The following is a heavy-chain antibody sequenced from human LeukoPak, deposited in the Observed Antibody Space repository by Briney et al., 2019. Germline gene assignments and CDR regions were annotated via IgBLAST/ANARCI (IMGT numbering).Heavy chain of an antibody. V-gene: IGHV4-39*01. D-gene: IGHD6-13*01. CDR3: ARCSSSSSWYMVWYFDL. J-gene: IGHJ2*01. Sequence: PSETLSLTCTVSGGSISSSSDYCGWIRQPPGNGLEWIESIYYSGSTYYNPSLKSRVTIYVDTSKTQFSLKLSSVTAADTAVYYCARCSSSSSWYMVWYFDLWGRGTLVTVSS. CDR1: GGSISSSSDY. CDR2: IYYSGST.